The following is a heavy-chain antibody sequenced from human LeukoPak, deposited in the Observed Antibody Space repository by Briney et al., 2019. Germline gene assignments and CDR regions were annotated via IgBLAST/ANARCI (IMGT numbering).Heavy chain of an antibody. V-gene: IGHV1-69*13. J-gene: IGHJ4*02. Sequence: ASVKVSCKASGGTFSSYAISRVRQAPGQGLEWMGGIIPIFGTANYAQKFQGRVTITADESTSTAYMELSSLRSEDTAVYYCALGYCSSTSCYTGVMDYWGQGTLVTVSS. CDR1: GGTFSSYA. D-gene: IGHD2-2*02. CDR3: ALGYCSSTSCYTGVMDY. CDR2: IIPIFGTA.